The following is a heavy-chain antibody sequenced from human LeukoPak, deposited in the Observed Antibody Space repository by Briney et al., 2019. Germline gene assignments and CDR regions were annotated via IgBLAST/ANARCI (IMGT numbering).Heavy chain of an antibody. J-gene: IGHJ4*02. Sequence: PSETLSPTCTVSGYSISSGYYWGWIRQPPGKGLEWIGSIYHSGSTYYNPSLKSRVTISVDTSKNQFSLKLSSVTAADTAVYYCASFRGPVAGISPPFDYWGQGTLVTVSS. D-gene: IGHD6-19*01. V-gene: IGHV4-38-2*02. CDR3: ASFRGPVAGISPPFDY. CDR2: IYHSGST. CDR1: GYSISSGYY.